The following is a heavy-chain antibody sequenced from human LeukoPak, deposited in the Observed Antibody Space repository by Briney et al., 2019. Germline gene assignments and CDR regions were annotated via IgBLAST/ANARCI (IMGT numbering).Heavy chain of an antibody. V-gene: IGHV1-69*01. CDR3: ARDLLSAAGPRRWSGYFQH. CDR2: IIPIFGTA. Sequence: GSSVKVSCKASGGTFSSYAISWVRQAPGQGLEWMGGIIPIFGTANYAQKFQGRVTITADESTSTAYMELSSLRSEDTAVYYCARDLLSAAGPRRWSGYFQHWGQGTLVTVSS. J-gene: IGHJ1*01. D-gene: IGHD6-13*01. CDR1: GGTFSSYA.